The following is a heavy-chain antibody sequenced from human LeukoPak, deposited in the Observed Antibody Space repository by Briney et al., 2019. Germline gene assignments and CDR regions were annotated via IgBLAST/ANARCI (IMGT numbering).Heavy chain of an antibody. CDR1: GGSISSYY. J-gene: IGHJ6*03. CDR3: ARAILGYCSGGSCPGPRYYYMDV. CDR2: IYYSGST. Sequence: KPSETLSLTCTVCGGSISSYYWSWIRQPPGRGVEWIGYIYYSGSTNYNPSLKSRVTISVDTSKNKFSLKLSSVTAADTAVYYCARAILGYCSGGSCPGPRYYYMDVWGKGTTVTVSS. D-gene: IGHD2-15*01. V-gene: IGHV4-59*01.